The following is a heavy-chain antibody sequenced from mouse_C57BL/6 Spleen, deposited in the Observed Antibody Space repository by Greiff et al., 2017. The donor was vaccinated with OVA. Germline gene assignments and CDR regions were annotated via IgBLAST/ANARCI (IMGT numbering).Heavy chain of an antibody. CDR2: ISSGSSTI. CDR3: ARTPLYYYAMDY. CDR1: GFTFSDYG. V-gene: IGHV5-17*01. Sequence: DVKLVESGGGLVKPGGSLKLSCAASGFTFSDYGMHWVRQAPEKGLEWVAYISSGSSTIYYADTVKGRFTISRDNAKNTLFLQMTSLRSEDTAMYYCARTPLYYYAMDYWGQGTSVTVSS. D-gene: IGHD6-1*01. J-gene: IGHJ4*01.